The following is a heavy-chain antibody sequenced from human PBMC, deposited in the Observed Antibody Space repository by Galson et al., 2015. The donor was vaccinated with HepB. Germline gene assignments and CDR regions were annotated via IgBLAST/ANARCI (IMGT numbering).Heavy chain of an antibody. Sequence: ETLSLTCAVYGGSFSGYYWSWIRQPPGKGLEWIGEINHSGSTNYNPSLKSRVTISVDTSKNQFSLKLSSVTAADTAVYYCARGLYDYVWGSYRRRNYFDYWGQGTLVTVSS. CDR3: ARGLYDYVWGSYRRRNYFDY. CDR1: GGSFSGYY. CDR2: INHSGST. V-gene: IGHV4-34*01. D-gene: IGHD3-16*02. J-gene: IGHJ4*02.